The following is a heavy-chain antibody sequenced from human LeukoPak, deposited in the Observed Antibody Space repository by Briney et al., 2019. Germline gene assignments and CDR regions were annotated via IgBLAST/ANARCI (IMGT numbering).Heavy chain of an antibody. J-gene: IGHJ4*02. Sequence: SSETLSLTCSVSGDSITSRDYYWSWIRQPPGKGLEWIGYIYYSGSTSYNPSLKSRVTISVDTSKNQFSLKLNSATAADTAIYYCARASWAYSPFDHWGQGTLVTVSS. CDR2: IYYSGST. D-gene: IGHD2-21*01. CDR1: GDSITSRDYY. V-gene: IGHV4-30-4*02. CDR3: ARASWAYSPFDH.